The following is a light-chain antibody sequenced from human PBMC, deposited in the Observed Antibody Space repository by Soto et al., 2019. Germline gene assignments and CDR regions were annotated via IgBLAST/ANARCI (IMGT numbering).Light chain of an antibody. J-gene: IGKJ1*01. CDR3: QRYNNAPQA. CDR2: DVS. Sequence: DIQMTQSPSSLSASVGDRVTITCRASQAINKYLAWYQQKPGKVPKLLIYDVSTLQSGVPSRFSGSGFGTDFILTISSLQPEVVATYYCQRYNNAPQAFGQGTKVEIK. V-gene: IGKV1-27*01. CDR1: QAINKY.